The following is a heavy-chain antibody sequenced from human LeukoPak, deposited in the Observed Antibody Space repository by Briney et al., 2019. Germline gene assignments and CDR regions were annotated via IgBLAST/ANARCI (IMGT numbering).Heavy chain of an antibody. CDR2: IIPLFGTA. D-gene: IGHD3-3*01. J-gene: IGHJ4*02. V-gene: IGHV1-69*13. CDR3: ARARIPFAVVIPWDY. CDR1: GGTFSNYA. Sequence: SVKVSCKASGGTFSNYAISWVRQAPGQGLGWMGGIIPLFGTANYAQRFQGRVTITADGSTSTAYTALSSLRSEDTAIYYCARARIPFAVVIPWDYWGQGTLVTVSS.